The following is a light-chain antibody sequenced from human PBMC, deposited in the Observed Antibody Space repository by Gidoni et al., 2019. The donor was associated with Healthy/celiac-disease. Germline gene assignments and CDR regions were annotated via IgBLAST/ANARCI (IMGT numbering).Light chain of an antibody. V-gene: IGKV1-33*01. CDR2: DAS. CDR1: QDISNY. CDR3: QQYDKLPIT. Sequence: DIQITQSPSSLSASVGDRVTITCQTSQDISNYLNWYQQKPGKAPKRLIYDASNMETGVPSRFSGSGSVTDFTFTISSLQPEDIATYYCQQYDKLPITFGQGTRLESK. J-gene: IGKJ5*01.